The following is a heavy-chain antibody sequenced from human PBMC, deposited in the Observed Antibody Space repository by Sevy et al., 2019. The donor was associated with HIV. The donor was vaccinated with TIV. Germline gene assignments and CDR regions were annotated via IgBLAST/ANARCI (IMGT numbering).Heavy chain of an antibody. CDR2: IYISGST. Sequence: SETLSLTCTVSGGSISDYYWTWIRQPAGKGLEWLGRIYISGSTGYNPSLKSRVSMSLDTSKNTFSLKLTSMTAADTAVYYRARGPQSCNSVSCYSALSWGQGILVTVSS. J-gene: IGHJ4*02. V-gene: IGHV4-4*07. D-gene: IGHD2-15*01. CDR1: GGSISDYY. CDR3: ARGPQSCNSVSCYSALS.